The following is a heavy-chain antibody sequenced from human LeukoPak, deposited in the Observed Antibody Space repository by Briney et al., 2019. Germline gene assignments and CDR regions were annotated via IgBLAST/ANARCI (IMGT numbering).Heavy chain of an antibody. Sequence: GGSFTSXSYYWGWIRQPPGKGLEWIGSIYXSGSTYYNPSLKSRVTISVDTDKNTFSLKLSSVTAADTAVYYCAKATQEYCSSTSCYQHWYFDLWGRGTLVTVSS. J-gene: IGHJ2*01. D-gene: IGHD2-2*01. CDR3: AKATQEYCSSTSCYQHWYFDL. CDR1: GGSFTSXSYY. CDR2: IYXSGST. V-gene: IGHV4-39*01.